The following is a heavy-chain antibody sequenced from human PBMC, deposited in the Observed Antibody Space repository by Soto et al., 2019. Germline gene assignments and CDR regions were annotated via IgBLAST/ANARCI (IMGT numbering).Heavy chain of an antibody. CDR1: GGTFSSYT. Sequence: QVQLVQSGAEVKKPGSSVKVSCKASGGTFSSYTISWVRQAPGQGLEWMGRIIPILGIANYAQKFQGRVTIPADKSTSTAYMELSSLRSEDTAVYYCARPSDYGDYDGDFDYWGQGTLVTVSS. CDR3: ARPSDYGDYDGDFDY. J-gene: IGHJ4*02. CDR2: IIPILGIA. V-gene: IGHV1-69*02. D-gene: IGHD4-17*01.